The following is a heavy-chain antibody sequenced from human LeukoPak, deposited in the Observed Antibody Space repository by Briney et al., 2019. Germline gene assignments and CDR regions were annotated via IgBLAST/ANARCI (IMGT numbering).Heavy chain of an antibody. V-gene: IGHV1-18*01. Sequence: VASVKVSCKASDYTFTNYGISWVRQAPGQGLEWMGWISAYNGDTNYAQKFQGRVTITTDTSTSTAYMELRSLRSDDPAVYYCARDGYTFGGVKTRFDYWGQGTLVTVSS. CDR2: ISAYNGDT. J-gene: IGHJ4*01. CDR1: DYTFTNYG. CDR3: ARDGYTFGGVKTRFDY. D-gene: IGHD3-16*01.